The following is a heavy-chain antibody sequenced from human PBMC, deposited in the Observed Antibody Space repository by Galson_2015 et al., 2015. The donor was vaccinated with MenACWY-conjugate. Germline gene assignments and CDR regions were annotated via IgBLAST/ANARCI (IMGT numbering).Heavy chain of an antibody. CDR2: LHYSGST. Sequence: ETLSLTCSVSGAPISTDYWSWIRQPPGRGLEWIGYLHYSGSTKYNPSLKTRITMSLDTSENQFSLKLSSVTAADTAVYYCARWVAVKMIEYCGQGTLVTVSS. CDR1: GAPISTDY. CDR3: ARWVAVKMIEY. V-gene: IGHV4-59*01. D-gene: IGHD6-19*01. J-gene: IGHJ4*02.